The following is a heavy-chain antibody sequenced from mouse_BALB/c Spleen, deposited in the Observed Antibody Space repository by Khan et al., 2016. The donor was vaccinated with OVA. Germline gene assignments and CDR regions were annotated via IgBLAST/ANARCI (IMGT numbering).Heavy chain of an antibody. CDR2: ISYSGNT. D-gene: IGHD1-1*01. V-gene: IGHV3-2*02. Sequence: EVKLEESGPGLVKPSQSLSLTCTVTGYSITSDYAWNWIRQFPGNKLEWMGFISYSGNTNYNPSLKSRISITRDTSKNQFFLQLNSVTTEDTATYYSARVYAGDFDYWGQGTTLTVSS. CDR1: GYSITSDYA. J-gene: IGHJ2*01. CDR3: ARVYAGDFDY.